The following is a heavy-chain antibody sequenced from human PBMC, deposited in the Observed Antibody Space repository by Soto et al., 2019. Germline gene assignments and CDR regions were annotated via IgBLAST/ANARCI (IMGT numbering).Heavy chain of an antibody. J-gene: IGHJ6*02. CDR3: ARGTDFWSGYYRGYYYYGMDV. CDR1: GFTFSSYS. V-gene: IGHV3-21*01. CDR2: ISSSSSYI. Sequence: GGPLRLSCAASGFTFSSYSMNWVRLAPGKGLEWVSSISSSSSYIYYADSVKGRFTISRDNAKNSLYLQMNSLRAEDTAVYYCARGTDFWSGYYRGYYYYGMDVWGQGTTVTVSS. D-gene: IGHD3-3*01.